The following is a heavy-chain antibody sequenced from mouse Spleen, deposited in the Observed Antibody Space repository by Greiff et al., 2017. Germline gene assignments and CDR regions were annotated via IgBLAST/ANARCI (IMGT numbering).Heavy chain of an antibody. CDR1: GYTFTDYE. Sequence: VQLQQSGAELVRPGASVTLSCKASGYTFTDYEMHWVKQTPVHGLEWIGAIDPETGGTAYNQKFKGKAILTADKSSSTAYMELRSLTSEDSAVYYCTRREVYYGTYYAMDYWGQGTSVTVSS. D-gene: IGHD2-1*01. V-gene: IGHV1-15*01. CDR3: TRREVYYGTYYAMDY. CDR2: IDPETGGT. J-gene: IGHJ4*01.